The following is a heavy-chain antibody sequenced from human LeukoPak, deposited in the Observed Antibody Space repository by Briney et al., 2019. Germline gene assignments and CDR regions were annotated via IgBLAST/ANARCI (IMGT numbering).Heavy chain of an antibody. D-gene: IGHD3-10*01. J-gene: IGHJ6*03. V-gene: IGHV4-59*01. CDR3: AGGSGYYYYYYYMDV. Sequence: SETLSLTCTVSGGSISSYYWSWIRQPPGKGLEWIGYIYYSGSTNYNPSLKSRVTISVDTSKNQFSLKLSSVTAADTAVYYCAGGSGYYYYYYYMDVWGKGTTVTVSS. CDR2: IYYSGST. CDR1: GGSISSYY.